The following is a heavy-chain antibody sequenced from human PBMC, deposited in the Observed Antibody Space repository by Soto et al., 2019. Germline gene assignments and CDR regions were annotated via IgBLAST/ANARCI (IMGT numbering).Heavy chain of an antibody. V-gene: IGHV4-59*01. CDR1: GGSMNAYY. CDR2: IYSSGST. J-gene: IGHJ4*02. CDR3: ARGSGNPFDY. D-gene: IGHD2-15*01. Sequence: SETLSLTFSVSGGSMNAYYWSWIRQPPGKGLEWIGYIYSSGSTNYKLSLKSRVVFSVDTSKNQFSLKLSSVTAAGTAVYYCARGSGNPFDYWGQGTLVTVSS.